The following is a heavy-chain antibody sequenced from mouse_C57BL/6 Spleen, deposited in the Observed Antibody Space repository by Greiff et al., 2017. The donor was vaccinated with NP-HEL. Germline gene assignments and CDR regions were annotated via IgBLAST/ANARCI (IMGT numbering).Heavy chain of an antibody. CDR2: IYPGDGDT. V-gene: IGHV1-82*01. CDR1: GYAFSSSW. D-gene: IGHD2-3*01. J-gene: IGHJ3*01. CDR3: ARHDGYWGFAY. Sequence: VQRVESGPELVKPGASVKISCKASGYAFSSSWMNWVKQRPGKGLEWIGRIYPGDGDTNYNGKFKGKATLTADKSSSTAYMQLSSLTSEDSAVYFCARHDGYWGFAYWGQGTLVTVSA.